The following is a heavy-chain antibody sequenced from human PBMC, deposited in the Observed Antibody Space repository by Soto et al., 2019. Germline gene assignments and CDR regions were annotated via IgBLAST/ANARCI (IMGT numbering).Heavy chain of an antibody. CDR2: ISGSGGST. CDR3: ANIPPGYSYCYCYFDY. CDR1: GFTISSYA. D-gene: IGHD5-18*01. J-gene: IGHJ4*02. Sequence: EVQLLESGGGLVQPGGSLRLSCAASGFTISSYAMSWVLQAPGKGLECVSAISGSGGSTYYADSVKGRFTISRDNSKNTLYRQMISLRAEDTAVYYCANIPPGYSYCYCYFDYWGQGTLVTVSS. V-gene: IGHV3-23*01.